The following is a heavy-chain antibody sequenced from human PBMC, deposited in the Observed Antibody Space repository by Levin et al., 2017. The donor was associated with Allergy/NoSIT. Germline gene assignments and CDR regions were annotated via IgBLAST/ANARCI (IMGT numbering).Heavy chain of an antibody. J-gene: IGHJ1*01. CDR3: ARGGVGDFQH. CDR2: ISSSSSYT. CDR1: GFTFSDYY. Sequence: GESLKISCAASGFTFSDYYMSWIRQAPGKGLEWVSYISSSSSYTNYADSVKGRFTISRDNAKNSLYLQMNSLRAEDTAVYYCARGGVGDFQHWGQGTLVTVSS. V-gene: IGHV3-11*05. D-gene: IGHD2-15*01.